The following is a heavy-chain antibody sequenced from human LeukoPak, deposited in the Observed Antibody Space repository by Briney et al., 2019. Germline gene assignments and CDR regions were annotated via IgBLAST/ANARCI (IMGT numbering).Heavy chain of an antibody. Sequence: TGGSLRLSCGASGFTFSSHGMNWVRQAPGKGLEWLSGISPNGVITYYADSVKGRFTISRDNSKGTVYLQMNSLRPEDTAVYYCAKDDAWLQYGNWGRGTLVTVSS. D-gene: IGHD5-24*01. CDR3: AKDDAWLQYGN. CDR2: ISPNGVIT. V-gene: IGHV3-23*01. J-gene: IGHJ4*02. CDR1: GFTFSSHG.